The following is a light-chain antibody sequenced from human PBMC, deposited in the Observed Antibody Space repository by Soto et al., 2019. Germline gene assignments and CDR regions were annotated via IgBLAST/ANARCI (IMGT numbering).Light chain of an antibody. CDR2: EDN. Sequence: SYDLTQPPSVSVSPGQTARVTCSGHELGDKYVCWFQQKPGQSPVLVMYEDNKRPSGIPERFSGSNSGNTATLTISGTQAMDEGDYYCQAWDSSTNVFGTGTKSPS. J-gene: IGLJ1*01. CDR3: QAWDSSTNV. CDR1: ELGDKY. V-gene: IGLV3-1*01.